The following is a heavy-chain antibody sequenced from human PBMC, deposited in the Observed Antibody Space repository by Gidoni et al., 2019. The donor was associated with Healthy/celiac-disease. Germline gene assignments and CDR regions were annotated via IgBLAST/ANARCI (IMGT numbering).Heavy chain of an antibody. J-gene: IGHJ4*02. CDR1: GFTFSSYA. CDR2: ISYDGSNK. Sequence: QVQLVESGGGVVQPGRSLRLSCAASGFTFSSYAMHWVRQAPGKGLEWVAVISYDGSNKYYADSVKGRFTISRDNSKNTLYLQMNSLRAEDTAVYYCARGHSGYYYDYWGQGTLVTVSS. CDR3: ARGHSGYYYDY. D-gene: IGHD3-22*01. V-gene: IGHV3-30-3*01.